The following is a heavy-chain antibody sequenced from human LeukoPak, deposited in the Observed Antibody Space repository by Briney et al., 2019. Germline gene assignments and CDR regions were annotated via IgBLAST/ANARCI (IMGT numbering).Heavy chain of an antibody. CDR3: ARDVYRDRWTDC. CDR1: GFTFSTYW. Sequence: PGGSLRLSCAASGFTFSTYWMNWVRQLPGKGLEWLANIKQDGSQKYYVDSVKGRFTISRDNAKNSLYLQMNSLRAEDTAVYYCARDVYRDRWTDCWGQGTLVTVSS. V-gene: IGHV3-7*01. CDR2: IKQDGSQK. D-gene: IGHD5-12*01. J-gene: IGHJ4*02.